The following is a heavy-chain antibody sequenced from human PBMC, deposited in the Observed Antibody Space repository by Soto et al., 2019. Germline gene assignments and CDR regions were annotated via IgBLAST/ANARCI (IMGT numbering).Heavy chain of an antibody. CDR2: ISAYNGNT. CDR1: GYTFTSYG. J-gene: IGHJ4*02. D-gene: IGHD2-2*01. CDR3: ARDIVVVPAAAGVQFDY. Sequence: ASVKVSCKASGYTFTSYGISCVRQAPGQVLEWMGWISAYNGNTNYAQKLQGRVTMTTDTSTSTAYMELRSLRSDDTAVYYCARDIVVVPAAAGVQFDYWGQGTLVTVSS. V-gene: IGHV1-18*01.